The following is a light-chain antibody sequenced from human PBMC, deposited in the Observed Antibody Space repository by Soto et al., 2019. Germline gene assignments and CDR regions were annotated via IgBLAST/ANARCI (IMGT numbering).Light chain of an antibody. CDR3: SSYTSSSTL. J-gene: IGLJ1*01. V-gene: IGLV2-14*01. CDR2: AVT. CDR1: SSDVGGYNY. Sequence: QSVLTQPAPVSGSRGQSITISWTGTSSDVGGYNYVSWYQQHPGKAPKLMIYAVTDRPSGVSSRFSGSKSGNTASLTISGLQAEDEADYYCSSYTSSSTLFGTGTKVTVL.